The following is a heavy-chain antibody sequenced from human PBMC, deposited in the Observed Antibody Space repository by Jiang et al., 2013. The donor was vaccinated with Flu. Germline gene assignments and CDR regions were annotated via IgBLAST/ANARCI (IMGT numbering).Heavy chain of an antibody. CDR3: VRDGYNDVAFDL. V-gene: IGHV3-23*01. J-gene: IGHJ4*02. D-gene: IGHD5-24*01. CDR2: SSGTGAGK. Sequence: QLLESGGGLVQPGGSLRLSCAASGFALSAYAMSWVRQAPGKGLEWISGSSGTGAGKYYADSVQGRFTVSRDNYINKLYLEMNTLRVEDTALYYCVRDGYNDVAFDLWGQGTLVIVSS. CDR1: GFALSAYA.